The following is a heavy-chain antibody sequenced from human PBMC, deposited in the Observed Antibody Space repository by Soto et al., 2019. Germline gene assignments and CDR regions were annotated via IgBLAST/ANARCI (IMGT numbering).Heavy chain of an antibody. CDR2: ISAQNGNT. CDR3: ARGRYGDY. J-gene: IGHJ4*02. D-gene: IGHD1-1*01. V-gene: IGHV1-18*01. CDR1: GYAFTTYG. Sequence: QVHLVQSGAEVKKPGASVKVSCKGSGYAFTTYGITWVRQAPGQGLEWMGWISAQNGNTNYAQKLQGRVTVTRDTSTSTAYMELRSLRSDATAVYYCARGRYGDYWGQGALVTVSS.